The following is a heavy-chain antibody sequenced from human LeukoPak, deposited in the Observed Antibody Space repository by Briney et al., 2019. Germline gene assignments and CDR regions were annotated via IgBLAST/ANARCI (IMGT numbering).Heavy chain of an antibody. CDR3: AKRSGYDQRAHYDAFDI. D-gene: IGHD5-12*01. J-gene: IGHJ3*02. CDR1: GFDFSNFE. Sequence: PGGSLRLSCAASGFDFSNFEMNWVRQAPGKGLEWVSYISSSGSTIYYADSVKGRFTISRDNAKNSLYLQMNSLRAEDTAVYYCAKRSGYDQRAHYDAFDIWGQGTMVTISS. V-gene: IGHV3-48*03. CDR2: ISSSGSTI.